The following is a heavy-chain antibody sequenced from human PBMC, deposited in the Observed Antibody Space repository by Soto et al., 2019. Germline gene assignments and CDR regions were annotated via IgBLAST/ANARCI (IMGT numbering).Heavy chain of an antibody. CDR3: AHRQRTVYFDY. D-gene: IGHD4-17*01. J-gene: IGHJ4*02. CDR2: TYWDDDK. CDR1: GFSLSTSGVG. V-gene: IGHV2-5*02. Sequence: QITLKESGPTLVKPTQTLTLTCTFSGFSLSTSGVGVGWIRQPPGKALEWLALTYWDDDKRYSPSLKSSLTITKDTSKNQVVLTMTNMDPLDTATYYCAHRQRTVYFDYWGQGTLVTVSS.